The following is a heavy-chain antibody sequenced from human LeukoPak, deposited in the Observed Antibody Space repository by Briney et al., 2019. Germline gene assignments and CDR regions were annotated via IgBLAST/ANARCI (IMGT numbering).Heavy chain of an antibody. CDR1: GGSIGLYC. J-gene: IGHJ4*02. V-gene: IGHV4-59*01. CDR3: ERSGIGYFDY. Sequence: PSESLSLTCTVSGGSIGLYCWSWVRQPPGKGLEWIGYIYYSGSPTYNPSPKSRVTISVNRSKDQFSLKLSSVTAADTAVYYCERSGIGYFDYWGQGTLVTVSS. CDR2: IYYSGSP. D-gene: IGHD2-15*01.